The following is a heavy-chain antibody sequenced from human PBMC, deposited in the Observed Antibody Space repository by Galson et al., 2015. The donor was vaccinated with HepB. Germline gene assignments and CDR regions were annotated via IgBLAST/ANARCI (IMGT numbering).Heavy chain of an antibody. V-gene: IGHV3-33*06. CDR2: IWYDGSNK. CDR1: GFTFSSYG. J-gene: IGHJ4*02. D-gene: IGHD3-3*01. Sequence: SLRLSCAASGFTFSSYGMHWVRQAPGKGLEWVAVIWYDGSNKYYADSVKGRFTISRDNSKNTLYLQMNSLRAEDTAVYYCAKADSQRSGYLDYWGQGSLVTVSS. CDR3: AKADSQRSGYLDY.